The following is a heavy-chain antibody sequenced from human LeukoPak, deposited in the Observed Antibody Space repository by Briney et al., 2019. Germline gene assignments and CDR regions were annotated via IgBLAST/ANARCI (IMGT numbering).Heavy chain of an antibody. CDR1: GYTFTGYY. V-gene: IGHV1-2*02. Sequence: ASVKVSCKASGYTFTGYYMHWVRQVPGQGLEWMGWINPNSGGTKYAQKLQGRVTMTTDTSTSTAYMELRSLRSDDTAVYYCARRYYDILTGYRNYFDYWGQGTLVTVSS. CDR2: INPNSGGT. CDR3: ARRYYDILTGYRNYFDY. D-gene: IGHD3-9*01. J-gene: IGHJ4*02.